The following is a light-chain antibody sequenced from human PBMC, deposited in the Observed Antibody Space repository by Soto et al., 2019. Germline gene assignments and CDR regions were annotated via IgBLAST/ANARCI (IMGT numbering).Light chain of an antibody. CDR2: GAS. J-gene: IGKJ5*01. CDR3: QQYGSSPSIT. CDR1: QTVSSNY. V-gene: IGKV3-20*01. Sequence: EIILTQSPDTLSLSPVERSTLSCRASQTVSSNYLAWCQQRPGQAPRLLIYGASTRANGIPDRFSGSGSGTHFTLTISRLEPEDFAVYYCQQYGSSPSITFGQGTRLEIK.